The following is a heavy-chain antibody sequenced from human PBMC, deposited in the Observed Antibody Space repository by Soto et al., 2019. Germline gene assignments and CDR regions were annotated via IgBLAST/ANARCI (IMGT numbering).Heavy chain of an antibody. CDR3: AKRDVPHSTSNAYFYDH. Sequence: GGSLRLSCAASGVTFNNEAMSWVRQAPGRGLEWVSTISVSVGSTYSADSVQGRFTVSSDISDNTLFLRMTSLTADDTAVYFCAKRDVPHSTSNAYFYDHWGRGVLVTVSS. J-gene: IGHJ4*02. CDR1: GVTFNNEA. CDR2: ISVSVGST. D-gene: IGHD2-21*02. V-gene: IGHV3-23*01.